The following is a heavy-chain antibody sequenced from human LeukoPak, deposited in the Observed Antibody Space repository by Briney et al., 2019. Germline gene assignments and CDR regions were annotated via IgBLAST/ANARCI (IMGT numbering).Heavy chain of an antibody. Sequence: AGGSLRLSCAASGLTFSTYTMNWVRQAPGKGLEWVSSISSGSSYIYYADSMKGRFTGSRDNAKNSLYLQMNSLKAEDTAVYFCASHYDIDYWGQGTLVTVSS. CDR2: ISSGSSYI. J-gene: IGHJ4*02. CDR1: GLTFSTYT. D-gene: IGHD3-9*01. CDR3: ASHYDIDY. V-gene: IGHV3-21*06.